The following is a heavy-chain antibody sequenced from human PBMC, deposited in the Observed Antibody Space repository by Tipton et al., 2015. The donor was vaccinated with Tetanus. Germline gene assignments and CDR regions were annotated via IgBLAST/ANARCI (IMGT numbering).Heavy chain of an antibody. D-gene: IGHD1-14*01. V-gene: IGHV4-61*08. CDR2: ISYSGST. J-gene: IGHJ4*02. CDR3: ARGTGDY. Sequence: TLSLTCTVSGGSVRSGDYQWNWIRQPPGKGLEWLAYISYSGSTNSNYALKSRIPISRDTSKNQISLKLTSGTAADTAVYYCARGTGDYWGQGTLVTVSS. CDR1: GGSVRSGDYQ.